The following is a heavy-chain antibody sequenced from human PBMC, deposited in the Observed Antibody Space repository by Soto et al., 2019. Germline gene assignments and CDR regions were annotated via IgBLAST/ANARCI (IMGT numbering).Heavy chain of an antibody. J-gene: IGHJ4*02. CDR1: GYSISSGYY. CDR2: IYHSGST. D-gene: IGHD3-9*01. CDR3: ARYNDILTGIDY. V-gene: IGHV4-38-2*02. Sequence: SETLSLTCTVSGYSISSGYYWGWIRQPPGKGLEWIGSIYHSGSTYYNPSLKSRVTISVDTSKNQFSLKLSSVTAADTAVYYCARYNDILTGIDYWGQGTLVTVSS.